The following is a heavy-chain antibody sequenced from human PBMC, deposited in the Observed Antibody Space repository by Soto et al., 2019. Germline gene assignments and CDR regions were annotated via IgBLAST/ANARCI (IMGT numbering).Heavy chain of an antibody. CDR3: ARSGVDTAMGPPYYFDY. V-gene: IGHV4-31*03. D-gene: IGHD5-18*01. J-gene: IGHJ4*02. CDR1: GGSISSGGYY. CDR2: IYYSGST. Sequence: PXXTLSLPFTVSGGSISSGGYYWSFIRQHPGKGLEWIGYIYYSGSTYYNPSLKSRVTISVDTSKNQFSLKLSSVNAADTAVYYCARSGVDTAMGPPYYFDYWGQGTLVTVS.